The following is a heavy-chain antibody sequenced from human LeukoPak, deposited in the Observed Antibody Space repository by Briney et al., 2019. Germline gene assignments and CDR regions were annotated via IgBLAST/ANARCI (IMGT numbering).Heavy chain of an antibody. CDR3: VRHDGRGGATMGAFDS. D-gene: IGHD4/OR15-4a*01. V-gene: IGHV4-39*01. Sequence: PSETLSLTCTVSAASISSSSHHWGRIRQSPGKGLEWIGSVYYGRTTYYSPSLDSRVTISLDTSANQFSLQLNSVTAADTAVYYCVRHDGRGGATMGAFDSWGQGSLVTVSS. CDR1: AASISSSSHH. CDR2: VYYGRTT. J-gene: IGHJ5*01.